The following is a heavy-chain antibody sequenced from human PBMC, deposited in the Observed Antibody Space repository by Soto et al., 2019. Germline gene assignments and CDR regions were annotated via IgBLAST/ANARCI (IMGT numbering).Heavy chain of an antibody. Sequence: SVKVSCKASGGTFSSYAISWVRQAPGQGLEWMGGIIPIFGTANYAQKFQGRVTITADESTSTAYMELSSLRSEDTAVYYCARALTYYYDSSGYPPYGMDVWGQGTTVTV. CDR3: ARALTYYYDSSGYPPYGMDV. J-gene: IGHJ6*02. CDR1: GGTFSSYA. V-gene: IGHV1-69*13. D-gene: IGHD3-22*01. CDR2: IIPIFGTA.